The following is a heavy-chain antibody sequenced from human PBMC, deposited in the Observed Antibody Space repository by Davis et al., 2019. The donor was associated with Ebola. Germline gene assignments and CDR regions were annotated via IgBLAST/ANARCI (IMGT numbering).Heavy chain of an antibody. CDR3: ARHARYSSGLGSFDY. CDR1: GGSISSSSYY. Sequence: GSLRLSCTVSGGSISSSSYYWGWIRQPPGKGLEWIGSIYYSGSTYYNPSLKSRVTISVDTSKNQFSLKLSSVTAADTAVYYCARHARYSSGLGSFDYWGQGTLVTVSS. J-gene: IGHJ4*02. D-gene: IGHD6-19*01. CDR2: IYYSGST. V-gene: IGHV4-39*01.